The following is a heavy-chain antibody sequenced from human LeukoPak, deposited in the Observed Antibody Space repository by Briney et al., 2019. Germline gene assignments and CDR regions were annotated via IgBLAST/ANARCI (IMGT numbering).Heavy chain of an antibody. D-gene: IGHD3-22*01. CDR2: ISGSGGST. J-gene: IGHJ4*02. CDR3: AKVATVQYYYDSSGTQEYYFDY. CDR1: GFTFSSYA. Sequence: GGSLRLSCAASGFTFSSYAMSWVRQAPGKGPEWVSAISGSGGSTYYADSVKGRFTISRDNSKNMLYLQMNSLRAEDTAVYYCAKVATVQYYYDSSGTQEYYFDYWGQGTLVTVSS. V-gene: IGHV3-23*01.